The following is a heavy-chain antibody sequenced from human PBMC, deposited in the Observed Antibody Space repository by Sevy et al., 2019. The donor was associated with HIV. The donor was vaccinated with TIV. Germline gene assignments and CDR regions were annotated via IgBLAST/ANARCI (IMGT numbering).Heavy chain of an antibody. V-gene: IGHV3-7*01. CDR3: ARDSPGYGGYSY. D-gene: IGHD1-26*01. Sequence: GGSLRLSCAASRFTFKTYWMSWVRQAPGKGLEWVGNIKGDGSAKYYAESVRGRFTISRDNAKNALYLQMSSLRVEDTAVYYCARDSPGYGGYSYWGQGTPVTVSS. CDR1: RFTFKTYW. J-gene: IGHJ4*01. CDR2: IKGDGSAK.